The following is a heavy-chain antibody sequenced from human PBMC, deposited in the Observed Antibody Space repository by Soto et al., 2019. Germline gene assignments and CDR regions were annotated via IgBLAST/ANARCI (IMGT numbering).Heavy chain of an antibody. Sequence: SGPTLVNPTQTLTLTCTFSGFSLSTSGMCVSWIRQPPGKALEWLAVIDWDDDKYYSTPLKSRLTVSKDTSKNQVVLTLTNMDPVDTATYFCARGGSLGWFDPWGQGALVTVSS. CDR2: IDWDDDK. CDR3: ARGGSLGWFDP. V-gene: IGHV2-70*12. D-gene: IGHD5-12*01. CDR1: GFSLSTSGMC. J-gene: IGHJ5*02.